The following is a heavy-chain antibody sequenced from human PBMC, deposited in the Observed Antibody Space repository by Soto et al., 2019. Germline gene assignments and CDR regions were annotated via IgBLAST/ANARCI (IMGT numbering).Heavy chain of an antibody. D-gene: IGHD3-16*01. CDR3: SADLPDWGAYAFDY. CDR2: VKSKVDGGSI. CDR1: GFTFNGAW. Sequence: PGGSLRLSCTASGFTFNGAWMNWVRQAPGKGLEWVGRVKSKVDGGSIDYTAPVRGRFTISRDDSRSTVDLQMNSLSAEDSAMYYCSADLPDWGAYAFDYWGQGALVTVSS. J-gene: IGHJ4*02. V-gene: IGHV3-15*07.